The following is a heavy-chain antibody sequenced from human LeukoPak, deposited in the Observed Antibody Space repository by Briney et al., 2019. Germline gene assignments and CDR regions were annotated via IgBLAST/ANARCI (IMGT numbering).Heavy chain of an antibody. Sequence: SETLSLTCTVSGGSISSYYWGWIRQPPGKGLEWIGSIYYSGSTYYNPSLKSRVTISVDTSKNQFSLKLSSVTAADTAVYYCAREHCSGGSCYSIYYYYYMDVWGKGTTVTVSS. D-gene: IGHD2-15*01. CDR3: AREHCSGGSCYSIYYYYYMDV. CDR1: GGSISSYY. V-gene: IGHV4-39*07. CDR2: IYYSGST. J-gene: IGHJ6*03.